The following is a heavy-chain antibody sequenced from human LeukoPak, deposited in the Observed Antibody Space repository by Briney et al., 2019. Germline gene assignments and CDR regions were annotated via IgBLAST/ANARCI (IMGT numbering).Heavy chain of an antibody. Sequence: GASVKVSRKASGYTFTSYDINWVRQATGQGLEWTGWMNPNSGNTGYAQKFQGRVTMTRNTSISTAYMELSSLRSEDTAVYYCARATLYSGYDTGDYWGQGTLVTVSS. J-gene: IGHJ4*02. V-gene: IGHV1-8*01. CDR1: GYTFTSYD. D-gene: IGHD5-12*01. CDR3: ARATLYSGYDTGDY. CDR2: MNPNSGNT.